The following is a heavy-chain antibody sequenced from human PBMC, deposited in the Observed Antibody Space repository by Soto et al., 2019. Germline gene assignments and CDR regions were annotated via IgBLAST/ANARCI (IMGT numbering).Heavy chain of an antibody. CDR1: GYTFTSYA. V-gene: IGHV1-3*01. Sequence: ASVKVSCKASGYTFTSYAMHWVRQAPGQRLEWMGWINADNGNTNYSQKFQGRVTMTRDTSMSTAYMELSRLRSDDTAVYYCARDRDGYCSGGSCYYGIDVWGQGTTVTVSS. J-gene: IGHJ6*02. CDR2: INADNGNT. D-gene: IGHD2-15*01. CDR3: ARDRDGYCSGGSCYYGIDV.